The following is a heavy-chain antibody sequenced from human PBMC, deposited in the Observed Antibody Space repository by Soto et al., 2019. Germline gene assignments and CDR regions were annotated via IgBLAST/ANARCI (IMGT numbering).Heavy chain of an antibody. J-gene: IGHJ4*02. CDR3: LGRHFPPSNVPGGYFDQ. V-gene: IGHV3-23*01. CDR1: GLTFNSYA. D-gene: IGHD1-1*01. CDR2: IGGSGVNT. Sequence: GGSLRLSCAASGLTFNSYAMTWVRQAPGKGLEWVSTIGGSGVNTYYADSVKGRFTISRDNSKNTLYLQMNSLRAEDTAVYYCLGRHFPPSNVPGGYFDQWGQGTQVTVSS.